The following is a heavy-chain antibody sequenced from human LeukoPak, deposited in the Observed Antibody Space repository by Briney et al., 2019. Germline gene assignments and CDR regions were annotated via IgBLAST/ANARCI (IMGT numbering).Heavy chain of an antibody. CDR2: IYFSVGT. J-gene: IGHJ6*02. V-gene: IGHV4-39*07. D-gene: IGHD5-18*01. CDR3: ARGIQQNGKGLGNYYYGMDV. Sequence: PSETLSLTCTVSGGSISSSSFCWGWIRHPPGKGLEWIGCIYFSVGTYYNPSLKTRVTISVDTSKDQFSLKLSSVTAADAAVYYCARGIQQNGKGLGNYYYGMDVWGQGTTVTVSS. CDR1: GGSISSSSFC.